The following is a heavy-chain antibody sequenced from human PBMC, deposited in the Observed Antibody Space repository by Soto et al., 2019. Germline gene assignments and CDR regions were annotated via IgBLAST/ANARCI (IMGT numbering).Heavy chain of an antibody. CDR3: ARRARPDFYYMDV. V-gene: IGHV3-64*01. D-gene: IGHD6-6*01. J-gene: IGHJ6*03. CDR2: ISSNGVGT. CDR1: GFTLSGYA. Sequence: EVQLAESGGGLAQPGGSLRLSCAASGFTLSGYAMDWVRQAPGKGLEYVSGISSNGVGTYYANSVQGRFTLSRDNSKNPVYFPMGSLRTADMAVYYCARRARPDFYYMDVWGKGTTVTVSS.